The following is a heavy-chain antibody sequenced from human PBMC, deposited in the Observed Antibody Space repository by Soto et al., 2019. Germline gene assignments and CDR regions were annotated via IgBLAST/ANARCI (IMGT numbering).Heavy chain of an antibody. V-gene: IGHV1-24*01. J-gene: IGHJ6*03. CDR2: FDPEDGET. Sequence: ASVKVSCKVSGYTLTELSMHWVRQAPGKGLEWMGGFDPEDGETIYAQKFQGRVTMTEDTSTDTAYMELSSLRSEDTAVYYCATEVVAAPYYYYYMDVWGKGTTVTVSS. CDR3: ATEVVAAPYYYYYMDV. D-gene: IGHD2-15*01. CDR1: GYTLTELS.